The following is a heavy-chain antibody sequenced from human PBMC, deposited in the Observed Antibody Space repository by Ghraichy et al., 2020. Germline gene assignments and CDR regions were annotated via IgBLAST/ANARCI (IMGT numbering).Heavy chain of an antibody. V-gene: IGHV3-21*01. CDR3: ARFGRRDAFAI. CDR2: ISSSSSYI. J-gene: IGHJ3*02. Sequence: GGSLRLSCAASGFTFSSYSMNWVRLAPRKGLEWVSSISSSSSYIYYADSVKGRFTISRDNAKNSLYLQMNSLRAEDTAVYYCARFGRRDAFAIWDQRTMFTSTS. CDR1: GFTFSSYS. D-gene: IGHD3-10*01.